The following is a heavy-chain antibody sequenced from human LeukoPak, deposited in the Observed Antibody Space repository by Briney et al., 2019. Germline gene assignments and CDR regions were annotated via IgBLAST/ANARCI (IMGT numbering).Heavy chain of an antibody. J-gene: IGHJ6*03. CDR1: GFTFSSYG. V-gene: IGHV3-30*02. CDR3: ATSRITMIGDYMDV. Sequence: GGSLRLSCAASGFTFSSYGMYWVRQAPGKGLEWVAFIRYDGSNKYYADSLKGGFTLSRDNSKNTLYLQLNSLSTEDSAVCYCATSRITMIGDYMDVWGKGTAVTVSS. CDR2: IRYDGSNK. D-gene: IGHD3-22*01.